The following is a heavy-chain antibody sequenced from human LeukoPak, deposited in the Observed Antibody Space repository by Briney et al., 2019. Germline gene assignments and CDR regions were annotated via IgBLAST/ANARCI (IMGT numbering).Heavy chain of an antibody. D-gene: IGHD1-1*01. CDR2: IWFDGSNQ. CDR3: ARVELEPGDC. V-gene: IGHV3-33*01. Sequence: GGSLSLSCATSGFTFSTYGMQWVRQAPGKGLEWVALIWFDGSNQYYADSVKGRFTISRDNSKNTVYLQMTTLRAEGTAVYYCARVELEPGDCWGQGTLVTVSS. J-gene: IGHJ4*02. CDR1: GFTFSTYG.